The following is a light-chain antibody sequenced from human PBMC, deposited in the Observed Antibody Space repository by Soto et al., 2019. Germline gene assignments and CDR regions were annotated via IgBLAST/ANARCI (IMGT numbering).Light chain of an antibody. CDR3: QQCYTTPRT. J-gene: IGKJ1*01. CDR1: QSVLYSSNNKNY. V-gene: IGKV4-1*01. CDR2: WAS. Sequence: DIVMTQSPDSLAVSLGERATINCKSSQSVLYSSNNKNYLAWYQQKPGQPPKLLIYWASTRESGVPDRFSGRGSGKDFTLTISSLQAEDVAVYYCQQCYTTPRTFGQGTKVEIK.